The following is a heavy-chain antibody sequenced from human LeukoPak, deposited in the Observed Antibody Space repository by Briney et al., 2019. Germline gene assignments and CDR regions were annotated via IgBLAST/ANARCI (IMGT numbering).Heavy chain of an antibody. D-gene: IGHD7-27*01. V-gene: IGHV3-11*01. Sequence: GGSLRLSCAASRFIFSNYWMSWVRQAPGKGLEWVSYISSSGSTIYYADSVKGRFTISRDNAKNSLYLQMNSLRAEDTAVYYCARDLGRRVYYYGMDVWGQGTTVTVSS. CDR2: ISSSGSTI. J-gene: IGHJ6*02. CDR1: RFIFSNYW. CDR3: ARDLGRRVYYYGMDV.